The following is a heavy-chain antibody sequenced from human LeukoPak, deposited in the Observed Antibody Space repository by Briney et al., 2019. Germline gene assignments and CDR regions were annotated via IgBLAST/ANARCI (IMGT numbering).Heavy chain of an antibody. V-gene: IGHV1-18*01. CDR3: ARDRDSSGYCVY. Sequence: GASVKVSCKASDYTFTRYGMTWVRQAPGQGLEWMGWISGYNGNTNYAQKFQGRVTMTKDTSTSRVYMELRSLRSEDTALYFCARDRDSSGYCVYWGQGTLVTVSS. CDR1: DYTFTRYG. J-gene: IGHJ4*02. D-gene: IGHD3-22*01. CDR2: ISGYNGNT.